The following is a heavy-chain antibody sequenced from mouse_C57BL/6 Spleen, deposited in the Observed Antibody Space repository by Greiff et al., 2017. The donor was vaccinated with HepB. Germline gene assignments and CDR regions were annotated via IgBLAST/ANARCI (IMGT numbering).Heavy chain of an antibody. V-gene: IGHV5-4*03. CDR1: GFTFSSYA. D-gene: IGHD2-3*01. CDR2: ISDGGSYT. J-gene: IGHJ3*01. Sequence: EVMLVESGGGLVKPGGSLKLSCAASGFTFSSYAMSWVRQTPEKRLEWVATISDGGSYTYYPDNVKGRFTISRDNAKNNLYLQMSHLKSADTAMYYCARGDGYYVDWFAYWGQGTLVTVSA. CDR3: ARGDGYYVDWFAY.